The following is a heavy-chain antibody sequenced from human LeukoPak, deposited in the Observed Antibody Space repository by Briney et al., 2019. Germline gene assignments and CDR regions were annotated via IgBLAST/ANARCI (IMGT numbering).Heavy chain of an antibody. D-gene: IGHD6-13*01. Sequence: ASVKVSCKVSGYTLTELSMHWVRQAPGKGLEWMGGFDPEDGETIYAQKFQGRVTKTEDTSTDTAYMELSSLRSEDTAVYYCARHLSGSSSWYAAPDNWFDPWGQGTLVTVSS. CDR3: ARHLSGSSSWYAAPDNWFDP. CDR2: FDPEDGET. V-gene: IGHV1-24*01. J-gene: IGHJ5*02. CDR1: GYTLTELS.